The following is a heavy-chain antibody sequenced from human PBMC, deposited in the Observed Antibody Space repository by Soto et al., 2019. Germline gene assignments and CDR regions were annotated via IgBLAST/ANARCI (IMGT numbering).Heavy chain of an antibody. V-gene: IGHV4-38-2*02. CDR2: IYHSGST. CDR1: GYSIISGYY. CDR3: ARNDGGDFSFDY. Sequence: SETLSLTCTVSGYSIISGYYWGWIRQPPGKGLEYIGNIYHSGSTYYNPSLKSRVTISVDTSKKQFSLNLRSVTAADTAVYYCARNDGGDFSFDYWGPGTLVTVSS. D-gene: IGHD2-21*02. J-gene: IGHJ4*02.